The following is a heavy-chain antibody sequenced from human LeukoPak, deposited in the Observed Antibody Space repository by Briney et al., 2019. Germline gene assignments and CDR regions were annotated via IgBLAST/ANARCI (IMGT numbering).Heavy chain of an antibody. CDR1: VFTFSHYG. J-gene: IGHJ4*02. V-gene: IGHV3-33*06. CDR2: IWSDGSDK. D-gene: IGHD4-11*01. CDR3: AKEAQRGFDYSNSLQK. Sequence: PGGSLRLSRAASVFTFSHYGMHWVPETPGAGLVWVAVIWSDGSDKYYAKSVKGRFTTSMDNSKNSLYLQMNSLRAEDTAGYYSAKEAQRGFDYSNSLQKWGQGILVTASS.